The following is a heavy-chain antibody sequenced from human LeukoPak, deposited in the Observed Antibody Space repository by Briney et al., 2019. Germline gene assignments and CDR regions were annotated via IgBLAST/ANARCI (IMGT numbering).Heavy chain of an antibody. CDR2: VYRSGNT. CDR3: ARDDFEYSVHYGMDV. Sequence: SETLSLTCTVSGGSFNSYYWSWIRQPAGKGLEWIGRVYRSGNTNYNPSLKSRVTMSVDTSKNQISLRLRSVTAADTAVYYCARDDFEYSVHYGMDVWGQGTTVTVSS. J-gene: IGHJ6*02. CDR1: GGSFNSYY. D-gene: IGHD3-9*01. V-gene: IGHV4-4*07.